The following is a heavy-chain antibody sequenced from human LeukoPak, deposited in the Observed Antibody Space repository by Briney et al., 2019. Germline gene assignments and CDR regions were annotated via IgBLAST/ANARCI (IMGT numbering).Heavy chain of an antibody. CDR3: FNTYGDLGY. CDR1: GFTVSSNY. D-gene: IGHD4-17*01. V-gene: IGHV3-66*01. Sequence: GGSLRLSCAASGFTVSSNYMSWVLQAPGKGLEWVSVMYSGDSTYYADSVKGRFTISRDDSKNTLYLQMNSLRAEDTAVYYCFNTYGDLGYWGQGTLVTVSS. CDR2: MYSGDST. J-gene: IGHJ4*02.